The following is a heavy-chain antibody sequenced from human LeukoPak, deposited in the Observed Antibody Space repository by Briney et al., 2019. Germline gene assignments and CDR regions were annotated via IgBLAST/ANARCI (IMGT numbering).Heavy chain of an antibody. Sequence: SETLSLTCTVSGGSLSSYYWSWIRQPPGKGLEWIGYIYYSGSTNYNPSLKSRVTISVDTSKNQFSLRVDSVTAADTAVYYCARDLYDDNRCFDFWGQGILVTVSS. CDR2: IYYSGST. CDR1: GGSLSSYY. D-gene: IGHD1-14*01. J-gene: IGHJ4*02. CDR3: ARDLYDDNRCFDF. V-gene: IGHV4-59*12.